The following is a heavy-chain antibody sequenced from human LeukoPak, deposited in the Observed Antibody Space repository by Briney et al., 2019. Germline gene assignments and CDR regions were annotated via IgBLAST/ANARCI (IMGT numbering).Heavy chain of an antibody. CDR2: IYHSGST. D-gene: IGHD3-3*01. CDR3: ARSGYGSITIFGVVIIGYFDY. V-gene: IGHV4-39*07. Sequence: ASETLSLTCTVSGGSISSGSYYWSWIRQPAGKGLEWVGSIYHSGSTYYNPSLKSRVTISVDTSKNQFSLKLSSVTAADTAVYYCARSGYGSITIFGVVIIGYFDYWGQGTLVTVSS. J-gene: IGHJ4*02. CDR1: GGSISSGSYY.